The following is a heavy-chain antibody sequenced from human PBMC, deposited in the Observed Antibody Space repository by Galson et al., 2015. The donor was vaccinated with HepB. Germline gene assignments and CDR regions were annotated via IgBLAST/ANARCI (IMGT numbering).Heavy chain of an antibody. Sequence: PALVKPTQTLTLTCTFSGFSLSTSGMCVSWIRQPPGKALEWLARIDWDDDKYYSTSLKTRLTISKDTSKNQVVLTMTNMDPVDTATYYCARIRNDFWSGSTADIWDMDVWGQGTPVPVSS. J-gene: IGHJ6*02. CDR2: IDWDDDK. V-gene: IGHV2-70*11. CDR3: ARIRNDFWSGSTADIWDMDV. CDR1: GFSLSTSGMC. D-gene: IGHD3-3*01.